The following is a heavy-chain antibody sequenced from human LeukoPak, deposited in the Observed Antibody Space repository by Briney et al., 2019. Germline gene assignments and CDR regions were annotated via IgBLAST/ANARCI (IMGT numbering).Heavy chain of an antibody. CDR2: INPNSGGT. D-gene: IGHD2-8*01. Sequence: ASVKVSCKAAGYTFTGYYMFWVRQAPGQGLEWMGRINPNSGGTNYAQKFQGRVTMTRDTSISTAYMELSSLRSEDTAVYYCAADLVDCTNGVCYSFDYWGQGTLVTVSS. J-gene: IGHJ4*02. V-gene: IGHV1-2*06. CDR3: AADLVDCTNGVCYSFDY. CDR1: GYTFTGYY.